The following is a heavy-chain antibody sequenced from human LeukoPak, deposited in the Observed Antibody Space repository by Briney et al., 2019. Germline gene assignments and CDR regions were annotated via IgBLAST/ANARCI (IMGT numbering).Heavy chain of an antibody. Sequence: SVKVSFKASGGPFSSYAISWVRQAPGQGLEWMGGIIPIFGTANYSQKFQGRVTITADESTNTAYMELSSLRSEDTAVYYCARHDYIVVVPAVYYYYYMDVWGKGTTVTVSS. J-gene: IGHJ6*03. CDR2: IIPIFGTA. D-gene: IGHD2-2*01. CDR3: ARHDYIVVVPAVYYYYYMDV. CDR1: GGPFSSYA. V-gene: IGHV1-69*01.